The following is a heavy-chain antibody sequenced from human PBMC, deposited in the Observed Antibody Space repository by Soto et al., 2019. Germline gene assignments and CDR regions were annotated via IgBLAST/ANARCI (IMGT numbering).Heavy chain of an antibody. D-gene: IGHD3-10*01. CDR2: IYYGGST. V-gene: IGHV4-30-4*08. Sequence: SETLSLTCTVSGGSISSGGYYWSWIRQHPGKGLEWIGYIYYGGSTYYNPSLKSRVTISVDTSKNQFSLKLSSVTAADTAVYYCARVGGFGATTIDYWGQGSLVTVSS. CDR3: ARVGGFGATTIDY. J-gene: IGHJ4*02. CDR1: GGSISSGGYY.